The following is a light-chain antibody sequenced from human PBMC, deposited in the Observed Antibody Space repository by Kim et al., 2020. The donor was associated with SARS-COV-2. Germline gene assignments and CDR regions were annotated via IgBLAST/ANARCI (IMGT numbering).Light chain of an antibody. CDR3: QSYDSSNWV. CDR2: EDN. V-gene: IGLV6-57*03. Sequence: GKTVTISCPRSSGSIASNYVQWYQQRPGSAPTTVIYEDNQRPSGVPDRFSGSIDSSSNSASLTISGLKTEDEADYYCQSYDSSNWVFGGGTQLTV. CDR1: SGSIASNY. J-gene: IGLJ3*02.